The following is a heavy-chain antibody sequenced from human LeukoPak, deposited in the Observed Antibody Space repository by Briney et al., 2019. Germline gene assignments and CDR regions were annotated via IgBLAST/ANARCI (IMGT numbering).Heavy chain of an antibody. CDR2: INPNRGGT. D-gene: IGHD3-9*01. J-gene: IGHJ5*02. CDR3: ARDPVDYDILTGYWFDP. CDR1: GYTFTGYY. Sequence: ASVKVSCKASGYTFTGYYMHWVRQAPGQGLEWMGWINPNRGGTNYAQKFQGRVTMTRDTSISTAYMELSRLRSDDTAVYYCARDPVDYDILTGYWFDPWGQGTLVTVSS. V-gene: IGHV1-2*02.